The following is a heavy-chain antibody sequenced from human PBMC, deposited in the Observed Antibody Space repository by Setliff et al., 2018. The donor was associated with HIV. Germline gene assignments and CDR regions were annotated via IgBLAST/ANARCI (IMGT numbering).Heavy chain of an antibody. CDR2: IQQHGSEI. V-gene: IGHV3-7*05. Sequence: GGSLRLSCAASGYTFSSYWMAWVRQCPGKGLEWVANIQQHGSEIHYVASVEGRFTISRDNAKNSLYLQMNSLRAEDTAVYYCANMQWVSNAWYSFDYWGQGALVTVS. J-gene: IGHJ4*02. CDR1: GYTFSSYW. CDR3: ANMQWVSNAWYSFDY. D-gene: IGHD6-19*01.